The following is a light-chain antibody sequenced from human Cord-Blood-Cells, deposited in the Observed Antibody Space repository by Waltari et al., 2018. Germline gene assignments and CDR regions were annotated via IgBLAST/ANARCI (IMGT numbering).Light chain of an antibody. CDR1: SSVVGGDNY. J-gene: IGLJ3*02. Sequence: QSALTQPRSVSGSPGQSVTLPCPGTSSVVGGDNYVSWYQQHPGKAPKLMIYDVSKRPSGVPDRFSGSKSGNTASLTISGLQAEDEADYYCCSYAGSYTFEVFGGGTKLTVL. CDR3: CSYAGSYTFEV. V-gene: IGLV2-11*01. CDR2: DVS.